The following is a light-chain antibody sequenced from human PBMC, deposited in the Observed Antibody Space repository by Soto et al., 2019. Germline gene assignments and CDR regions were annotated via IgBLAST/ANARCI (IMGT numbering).Light chain of an antibody. CDR3: QQYSTYPWT. Sequence: DIQMTQSPSTLSASVGDRVTITCRASPSISSWLAWYQQKPGKASKVLIFDASSLESGVPSRFSGSGSATEFTLTISSLQPDDFATYYCQQYSTYPWTFGQGTKVDIK. CDR2: DAS. J-gene: IGKJ1*01. V-gene: IGKV1-5*01. CDR1: PSISSW.